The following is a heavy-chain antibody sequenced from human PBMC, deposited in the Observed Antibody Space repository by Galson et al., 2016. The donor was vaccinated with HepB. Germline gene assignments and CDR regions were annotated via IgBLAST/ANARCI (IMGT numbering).Heavy chain of an antibody. CDR2: ISGSGDTT. CDR3: AKSGRYYGVDHFDY. D-gene: IGHD4-17*01. CDR1: GFTFSNYA. Sequence: SLRLSCAASGFTFSNYAMSWVRQAPGKGLEWVSSISGSGDTTYDADAVRGRFTISRDNSRNTLSLQMDSLRAEDSAIYYCAKSGRYYGVDHFDYWGQGTLVTVSS. V-gene: IGHV3-23*01. J-gene: IGHJ4*02.